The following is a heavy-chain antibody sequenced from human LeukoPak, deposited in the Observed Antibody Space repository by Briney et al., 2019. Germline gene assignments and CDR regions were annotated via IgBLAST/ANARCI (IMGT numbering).Heavy chain of an antibody. J-gene: IGHJ4*02. CDR3: ARTGYCSGGSCYSDY. CDR1: AYSISSGYY. D-gene: IGHD2-15*01. Sequence: KTSETLSLTCAVSAYSISSGYYWAWIRQPPGKGLEWIGSIYHSGTTYYNPSLKSRVTISVDTSKNQFSLKLSSVTAADTAVYHCARTGYCSGGSCYSDYWGQGTLVTVSS. V-gene: IGHV4-38-2*01. CDR2: IYHSGTT.